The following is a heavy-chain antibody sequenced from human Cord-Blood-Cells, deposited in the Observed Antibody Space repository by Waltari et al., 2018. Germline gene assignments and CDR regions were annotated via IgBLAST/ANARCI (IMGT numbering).Heavy chain of an antibody. V-gene: IGHV3-30-3*01. CDR2: ISYDGSNK. Sequence: QVQLVESGGGVVQPGMSLRLSCAASGFPFSSSAMHWSRQAPGKGLEWVAVISYDGSNKYYADSVKGRFTNSRDNSKNTLYLQMNSLRAEDTAVYYCARDPSSRTGWFDPWGQGTLVTVSS. J-gene: IGHJ5*02. CDR1: GFPFSSSA. CDR3: ARDPSSRTGWFDP.